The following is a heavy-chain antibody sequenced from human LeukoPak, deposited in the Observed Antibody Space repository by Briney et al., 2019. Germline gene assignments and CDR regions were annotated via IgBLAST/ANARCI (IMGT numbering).Heavy chain of an antibody. V-gene: IGHV3-30-3*01. Sequence: GGSLRLSCAASGFNFSTHTMNWVRQAPGKGLEWVAVISYDGSNKYYADSVKGRFTISRDNSKNTLYLQMNSLRAEDTAVYYCAKAAAVVVVGAEGYFDYWGQGTLVTVSS. D-gene: IGHD2-15*01. CDR2: ISYDGSNK. CDR3: AKAAAVVVVGAEGYFDY. CDR1: GFNFSTHT. J-gene: IGHJ4*02.